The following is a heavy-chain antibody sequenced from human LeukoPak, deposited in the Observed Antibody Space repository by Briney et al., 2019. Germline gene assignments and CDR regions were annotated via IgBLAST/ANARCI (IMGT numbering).Heavy chain of an antibody. CDR2: FSPGDSDD. J-gene: IGHJ4*02. V-gene: IGHV5-51*01. Sequence: GESLKISWKGSGYTFTNYCIAWVPQIPGKGLGWIGIFSPGDSDDRYSTSFQGQVPISAATSISTAYLRWRSLKASDTAIYYCARRYCSSTSGNPYFFDFWGQGTLVTVSS. CDR3: ARRYCSSTSGNPYFFDF. CDR1: GYTFTNYC. D-gene: IGHD2-2*01.